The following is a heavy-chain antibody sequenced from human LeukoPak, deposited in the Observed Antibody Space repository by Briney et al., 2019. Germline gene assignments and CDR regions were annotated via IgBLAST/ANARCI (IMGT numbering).Heavy chain of an antibody. CDR3: AKGLISSATYFSYFDY. Sequence: QPGGSLRLSCAASGFTFSSYGMSWVRQAPGKGLEWVAAISAGGDLTNYADSVEGRFTISRDSSKNMLYVQMNSLRAEDTAIYYCAKGLISSATYFSYFDYWGQGTLVTVSS. CDR2: ISAGGDLT. D-gene: IGHD1-26*01. V-gene: IGHV3-23*01. CDR1: GFTFSSYG. J-gene: IGHJ4*02.